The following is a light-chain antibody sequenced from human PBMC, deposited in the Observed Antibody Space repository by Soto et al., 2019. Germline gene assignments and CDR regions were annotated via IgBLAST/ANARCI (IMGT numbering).Light chain of an antibody. Sequence: DIQMNQSPSTLSASLGDRVTITCRAGQSIINWLVWYQQKPGKAPKLLIYDASSLEGGVPSRFSGSGSGTSFTLTISSLQPEDFATYCCQELLSLPITFGQVTRPEI. J-gene: IGKJ5*01. CDR3: QELLSLPIT. CDR1: QSIINW. CDR2: DAS. V-gene: IGKV1-5*01.